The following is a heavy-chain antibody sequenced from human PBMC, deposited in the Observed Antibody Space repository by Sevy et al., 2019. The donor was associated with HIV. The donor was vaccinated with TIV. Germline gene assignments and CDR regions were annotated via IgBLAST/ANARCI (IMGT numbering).Heavy chain of an antibody. Sequence: GGSLRLSCAASGFTFSSYAMSWVRQAPGKGLEWVSAISGSGGSTYYADSVKGRFTISRDNSKNTLYLQMNSLRAEDTAVYYCAKDNYYDRSGYLRDAFDIWGQGTMVTVSS. CDR1: GFTFSSYA. V-gene: IGHV3-23*01. CDR3: AKDNYYDRSGYLRDAFDI. CDR2: ISGSGGST. J-gene: IGHJ3*02. D-gene: IGHD3-22*01.